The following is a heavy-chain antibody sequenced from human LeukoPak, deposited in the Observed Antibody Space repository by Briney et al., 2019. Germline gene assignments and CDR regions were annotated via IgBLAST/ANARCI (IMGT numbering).Heavy chain of an antibody. CDR2: IRSKAYGGTT. J-gene: IGHJ4*02. CDR1: GCTFGDYA. V-gene: IGHV3-49*03. D-gene: IGHD5-18*01. Sequence: GGTLRLSCTASGCTFGDYAMSWFRQAPGKGLEWVGFIRSKAYGGTTEYAASVKGRFTISRDDSKSIAYLQMNSLKTEDTAVYYCTIAQLWSELLFDYWGQGTLVTVSS. CDR3: TIAQLWSELLFDY.